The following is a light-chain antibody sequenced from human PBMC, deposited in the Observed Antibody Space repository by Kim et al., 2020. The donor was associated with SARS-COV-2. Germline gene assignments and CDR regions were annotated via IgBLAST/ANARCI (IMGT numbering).Light chain of an antibody. Sequence: SYELTQPPSVSVAPGKTARIPCGGNNIGNKSVHWYQQKPGQAPVLVMHYDSDRPAGIPERISGSNSGNTATLTISRVEAGDEAVYYCQVWDSDSDHNFVFGTGTKVTVL. V-gene: IGLV3-21*04. CDR2: YDS. CDR3: QVWDSDSDHNFV. CDR1: NIGNKS. J-gene: IGLJ1*01.